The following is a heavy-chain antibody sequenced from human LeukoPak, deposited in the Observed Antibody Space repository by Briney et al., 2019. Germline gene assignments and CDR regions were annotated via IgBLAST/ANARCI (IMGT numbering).Heavy chain of an antibody. V-gene: IGHV1-2*02. CDR2: INPKSGGT. CDR1: GYTFNGYY. D-gene: IGHD6-13*01. CDR3: AREGSIAATGDFDY. Sequence: ASVKVSCKASGYTFNGYYMHWVRQAPGQGLERMGWINPKSGGTKYAQKFQGRVTMTRDTSISTAYMEVSRLRSDDTAVYYCAREGSIAATGDFDYWGQGTLVTVSS. J-gene: IGHJ4*02.